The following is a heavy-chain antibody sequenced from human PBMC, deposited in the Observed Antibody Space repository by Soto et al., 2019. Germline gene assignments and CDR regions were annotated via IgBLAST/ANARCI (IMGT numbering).Heavy chain of an antibody. J-gene: IGHJ5*02. CDR2: IYYSGST. Sequence: PSETLSLTCTVSGGSISSGDYYWSWIRQPPGKGLEWIGYIYYSGSTYYNPSLKSRVTISLDTSKNQFSLKLSSVTAADTAVYYCARGFAYYYDSSGYSWGQGTLVTVSS. CDR1: GGSISSGDYY. D-gene: IGHD3-22*01. CDR3: ARGFAYYYDSSGYS. V-gene: IGHV4-30-4*01.